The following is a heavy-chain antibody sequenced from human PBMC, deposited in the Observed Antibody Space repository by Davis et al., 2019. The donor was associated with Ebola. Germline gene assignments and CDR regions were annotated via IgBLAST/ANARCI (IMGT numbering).Heavy chain of an antibody. CDR3: VKTRSNWWNDALDM. CDR1: GFTFSNYA. Sequence: GESLKISCAASGFTFSNYAMSWVRQAPGKGLEWVSAITGSGGSTYYADSVRGRFSISRDNPKNTLYLQMNSLRPEDTAVYYCVKTRSNWWNDALDMWGQGTMVTVSS. CDR2: ITGSGGST. V-gene: IGHV3-23*01. J-gene: IGHJ3*02. D-gene: IGHD2-8*02.